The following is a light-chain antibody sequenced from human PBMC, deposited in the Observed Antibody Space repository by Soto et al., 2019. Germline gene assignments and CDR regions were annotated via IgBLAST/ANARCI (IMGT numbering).Light chain of an antibody. CDR1: EVGAHRF. CDR3: STYTSASIS. Sequence: QSALTQPASVSGSPGQSITISCTGTEVGAHRFVSWYQQVPGTAPKLLIYEVIKRPSGISPRFSGSKAGNTASLTISGLQADDEADYFCSTYTSASISFGGGTKLTVL. CDR2: EVI. J-gene: IGLJ2*01. V-gene: IGLV2-14*01.